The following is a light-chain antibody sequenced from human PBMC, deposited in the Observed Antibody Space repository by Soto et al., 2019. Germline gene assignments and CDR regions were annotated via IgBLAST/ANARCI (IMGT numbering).Light chain of an antibody. CDR1: GSNIGSNS. V-gene: IGLV1-51*01. Sequence: QSVLTQPPSVSAAPGQTVTISCSGSGSNIGSNSLSWYQQVPGTAPRLLLYDNDKRPSGIPNRFFGSKSGTSATLGITGLQTADEADYYCGTWESYLSIGVFGGGTKVTVL. J-gene: IGLJ3*02. CDR2: DND. CDR3: GTWESYLSIGV.